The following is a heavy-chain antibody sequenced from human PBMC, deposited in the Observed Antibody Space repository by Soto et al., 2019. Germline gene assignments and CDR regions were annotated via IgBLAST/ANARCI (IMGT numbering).Heavy chain of an antibody. CDR3: ARDEEQAHGDLFDY. D-gene: IGHD7-27*01. V-gene: IGHV3-30-3*01. CDR1: GFTFSSYA. J-gene: IGHJ4*02. CDR2: ISYDGSNK. Sequence: QVQLVESGGGVVQPGRSLRLSCAASGFTFSSYAMHRVRQAPGKGLEWVAVISYDGSNKYYADSVKGRFTISRDNSKNTLYLQMNSLRAEDTAVYYCARDEEQAHGDLFDYWGQGTLVTVSS.